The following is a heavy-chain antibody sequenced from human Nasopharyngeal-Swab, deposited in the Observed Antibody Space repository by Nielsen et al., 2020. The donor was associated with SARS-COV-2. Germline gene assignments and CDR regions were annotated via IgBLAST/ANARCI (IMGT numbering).Heavy chain of an antibody. J-gene: IGHJ6*02. CDR1: GFTFSSYA. CDR2: ISGSGGST. D-gene: IGHD4-17*01. V-gene: IGHV3-23*01. Sequence: LSLTCAASGFTFSSYAMSWVRQAPGKGLEWVSAISGSGGSTYYADSVKGRFTISRDNSKNTLYLQMNSLRAEDTAVYYCAKDPLVTTVTTGYYYYGMDVWGQGTTVTVSS. CDR3: AKDPLVTTVTTGYYYYGMDV.